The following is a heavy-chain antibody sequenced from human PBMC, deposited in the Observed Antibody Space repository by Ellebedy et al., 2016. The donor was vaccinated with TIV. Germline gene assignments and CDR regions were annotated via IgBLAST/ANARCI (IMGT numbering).Heavy chain of an antibody. CDR1: GGSISHSDSY. CDR2: IYYSGSA. J-gene: IGHJ5*02. CDR3: ARDPALPRGRFDT. Sequence: MPSETLSLTCTVSGGSISHSDSYWNWIRQPPGKGLEWIGSIYYSGSAYYHPSLTSRVTVSVDTSKNQFSLNLSSVTAADTAVYYCARDPALPRGRFDTWGQGTLVTVSS. V-gene: IGHV4-39*07.